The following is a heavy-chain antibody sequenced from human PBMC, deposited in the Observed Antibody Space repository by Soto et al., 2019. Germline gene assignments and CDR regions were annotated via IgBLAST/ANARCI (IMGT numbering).Heavy chain of an antibody. CDR3: ARGVGSSPPRY. Sequence: SETLSLTCTISGGSISVYYWSWIRQPPGQALEWIGYIYDSGSPYYNPSLRSRVIISVDTSKNQISLMLTSATAADTAVYYCARGVGSSPPRYWGRGTLVTVSS. CDR2: IYDSGSP. CDR1: GGSISVYY. V-gene: IGHV4-59*01. J-gene: IGHJ4*02. D-gene: IGHD1-26*01.